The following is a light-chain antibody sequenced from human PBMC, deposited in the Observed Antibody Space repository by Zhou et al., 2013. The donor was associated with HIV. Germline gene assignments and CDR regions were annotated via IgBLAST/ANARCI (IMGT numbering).Light chain of an antibody. J-gene: IGKJ1*01. CDR3: QLYNNWPPTWT. Sequence: EIVLTQSPDTLSLSPGERATLSCRASQSLSSNYLAWYQQKPGQAPRLLIYGAVTRAPGVPDRFSGGGSETDFSLTISSLQTEDFAVYYCQLYNNWPPTWTFGQGTKVE. CDR1: QSLSSN. CDR2: GAV. V-gene: IGKV3-15*01.